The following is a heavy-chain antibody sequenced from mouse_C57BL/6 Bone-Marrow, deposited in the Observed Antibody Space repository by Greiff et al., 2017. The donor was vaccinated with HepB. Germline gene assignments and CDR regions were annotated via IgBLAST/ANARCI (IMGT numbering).Heavy chain of an antibody. D-gene: IGHD1-1*01. J-gene: IGHJ1*03. V-gene: IGHV3-6*01. CDR3: ARGYYIYWYFDV. CDR1: GYSITSGYY. Sequence: VQLKEPGPGLVKPSPSLSLTCSVTGYSITSGYYSNWIRQFPGNKLEWMGYISYDGSNNYNQSLKNRISITRDTSKNQVFLKLNAVTTEDAATYCCARGYYIYWYFDVWGTGTTVTVSS. CDR2: ISYDGSN.